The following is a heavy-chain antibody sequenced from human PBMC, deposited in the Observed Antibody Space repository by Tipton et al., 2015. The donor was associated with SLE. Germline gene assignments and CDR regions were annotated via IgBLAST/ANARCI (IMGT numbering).Heavy chain of an antibody. CDR3: ARAPQYCTNGVCYFDY. CDR2: IYYSGST. D-gene: IGHD2-8*01. V-gene: IGHV4-31*03. J-gene: IGHJ4*02. Sequence: TLSLTCTVSGGSISSGGYYWSWIRQHPGKGLEWIGNIYYSGSTYYNPSLKSRVTISVDTSKNQFSLKLSSVTAADTAVYYCARAPQYCTNGVCYFDYWGQGTLVTVSS. CDR1: GGSISSGGYY.